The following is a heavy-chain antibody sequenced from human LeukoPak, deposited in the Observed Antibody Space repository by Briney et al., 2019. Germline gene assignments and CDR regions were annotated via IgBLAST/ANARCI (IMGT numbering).Heavy chain of an antibody. CDR3: AKDMPAELVTTAGFDS. D-gene: IGHD2-2*01. CDR2: IWYDGQNK. J-gene: IGHJ4*02. V-gene: IGHV3-33*06. CDR1: GFTFSYYG. Sequence: GGSLRLSCAASGFTFSYYGMHWVRQAPGKGLEWVAIIWYDGQNKYYADSVKGRFTISRDNSRSTLYLQMNSLRAEDTALYYCAKDMPAELVTTAGFDSWGQGTLVTVSS.